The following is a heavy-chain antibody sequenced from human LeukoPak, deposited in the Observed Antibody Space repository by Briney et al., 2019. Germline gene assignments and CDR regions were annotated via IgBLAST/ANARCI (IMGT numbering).Heavy chain of an antibody. CDR3: ARGPSCSSTSCYTTGLFDY. J-gene: IGHJ4*02. V-gene: IGHV3-21*01. CDR2: ISSSSNSI. Sequence: PGGSLRLSCTASGFTFSIYSMNWVRQAPGKGLEWVSSISSSSNSIYYADSAKGQFTISRDNAKNSLYLQMNSLRAEDTAVYYCARGPSCSSTSCYTTGLFDYWGQGTLVTVSS. CDR1: GFTFSIYS. D-gene: IGHD2-2*01.